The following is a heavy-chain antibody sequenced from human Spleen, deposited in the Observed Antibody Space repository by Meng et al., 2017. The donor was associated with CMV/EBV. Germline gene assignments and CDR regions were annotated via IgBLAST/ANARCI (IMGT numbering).Heavy chain of an antibody. CDR3: ARWMSSSYFDY. J-gene: IGHJ4*02. Sequence: SETLSLTCAVYGGSFSGYYWSWIRQPPGKGLEWIGEINHSGSTNYNPSLKSRVTISVDTSKNQFSLKLSSVTAADTAVYYCARWMSSSYFDYWGQGTLVTVSS. CDR2: INHSGST. D-gene: IGHD2-2*01. CDR1: GGSFSGYY. V-gene: IGHV4-34*01.